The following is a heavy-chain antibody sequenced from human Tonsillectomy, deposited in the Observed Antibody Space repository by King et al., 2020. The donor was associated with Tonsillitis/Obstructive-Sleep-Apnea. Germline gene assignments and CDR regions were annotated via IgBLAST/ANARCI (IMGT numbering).Heavy chain of an antibody. CDR3: ATVTYPYTSSPNDN. J-gene: IGHJ4*02. CDR2: ISGSGGTT. V-gene: IGHV3-23*04. CDR1: GFTFSSHA. Sequence: VQLVESGGGLQQPGGSLRLSCAASGFTFSSHAMSWVRQAPGKGLAWVSVISGSGGTTYYADSVKGRFTVSRDNSKNTLYLQMNSLRAEDTAVYYCATVTYPYTSSPNDNWGQGTLVTVSS. D-gene: IGHD6-13*01.